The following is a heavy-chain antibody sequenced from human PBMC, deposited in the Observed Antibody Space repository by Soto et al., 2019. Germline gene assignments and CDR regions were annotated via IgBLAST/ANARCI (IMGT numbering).Heavy chain of an antibody. D-gene: IGHD3-22*01. V-gene: IGHV4-31*03. CDR2: IYYSGST. CDR1: GGSISSGGNY. Sequence: SETLSLTCTVSGGSISSGGNYWSWIRQHPGKGLEWIGYIYYSGSTYYNPSLKSRVTISVDKSKNQFSLKLSSVTAADTAVYYCATRSEDDYYDSSGYGIWGQGTLVTVSS. J-gene: IGHJ4*02. CDR3: ATRSEDDYYDSSGYGI.